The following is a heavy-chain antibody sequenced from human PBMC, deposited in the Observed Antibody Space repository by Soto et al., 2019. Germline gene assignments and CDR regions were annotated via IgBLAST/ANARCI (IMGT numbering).Heavy chain of an antibody. J-gene: IGHJ1*01. Sequence: QVQLQESGPGLVRPSQTLSLTCTVSGGFIRSGDYYWSWIRQAPGKGLEWIGYIYYSGSTYYNPSHTTRCSISVDTSMHQFSLELTSVTAADTAEYYCASQYYYGRGGYLARNPQPWPSAQYFRHWGQGTLVTVSS. V-gene: IGHV4-30-4*01. CDR1: GGFIRSGDYY. D-gene: IGHD3-22*01. CDR2: IYYSGST. CDR3: ASQYYYGRGGYLARNPQPWPSAQYFRH.